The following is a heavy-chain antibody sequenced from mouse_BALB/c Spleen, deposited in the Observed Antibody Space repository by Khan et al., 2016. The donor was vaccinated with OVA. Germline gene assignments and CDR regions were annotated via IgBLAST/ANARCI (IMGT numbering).Heavy chain of an antibody. V-gene: IGHV1S135*01. D-gene: IGHD1-1*01. CDR1: GYSFTDYN. CDR3: ALIYHYGSGFDY. Sequence: VQLQQSGPELVEPGASVKVPCKASGYSFTDYNMFWVKQSLGKSLEWIGYIDPYNGGTNYNQKFMGKATLTVDKSSSTAFMHLNSLTSEDSAVYYCALIYHYGSGFDYWGQGTTLTVSS. J-gene: IGHJ2*01. CDR2: IDPYNGGT.